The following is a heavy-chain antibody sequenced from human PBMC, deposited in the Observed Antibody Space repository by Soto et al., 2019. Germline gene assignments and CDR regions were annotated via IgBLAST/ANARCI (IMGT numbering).Heavy chain of an antibody. CDR2: IYYSGST. CDR3: AREIGEGAAVDY. Sequence: PSETLSLTCTVSGGSISGGGYYWSWIRQHPGKGLEWIGYIYYSGSTYYNPSLKSRVTISVDTSKNQFSLKLSSVTAADTAVYYCAREIGEGAAVDYWGQGTLVTVSS. J-gene: IGHJ4*02. V-gene: IGHV4-31*03. D-gene: IGHD6-13*01. CDR1: GGSISGGGYY.